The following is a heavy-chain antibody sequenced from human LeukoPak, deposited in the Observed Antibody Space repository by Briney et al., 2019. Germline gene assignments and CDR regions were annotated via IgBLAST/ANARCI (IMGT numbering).Heavy chain of an antibody. CDR2: INHSGST. V-gene: IGHV4-34*01. Sequence: SETLSLTCAVYDGSFSGYYWSWIRQPPGKGLEWIGEINHSGSTNYNPSLKSRVTISLDTSKSQFSLKLSSVTAADTAVYYCARRGYSYVFPAFDYWGQGTLVTVSS. D-gene: IGHD5-18*01. CDR1: DGSFSGYY. CDR3: ARRGYSYVFPAFDY. J-gene: IGHJ4*02.